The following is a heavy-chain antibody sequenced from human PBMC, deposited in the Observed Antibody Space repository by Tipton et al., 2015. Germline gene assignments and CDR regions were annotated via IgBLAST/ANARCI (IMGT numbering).Heavy chain of an antibody. CDR1: GGSFYTYY. D-gene: IGHD5-24*01. J-gene: IGHJ6*02. Sequence: TLSLTCSLSGGSFYTYYGTWIRQPPGQGLEWIGEIYHSGTTNYNPSLRGRFTISLRTSKNQLSLKVDSVTAADTAIYYCARGGLALIEMAFPHYGLDLWGQGTTVTVSS. CDR2: IYHSGTT. CDR3: ARGGLALIEMAFPHYGLDL. V-gene: IGHV4-34*01.